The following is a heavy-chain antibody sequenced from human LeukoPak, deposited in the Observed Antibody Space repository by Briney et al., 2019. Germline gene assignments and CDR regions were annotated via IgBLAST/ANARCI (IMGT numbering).Heavy chain of an antibody. Sequence: GGSLRLSCAASGFTLSSNYMSWVRQAPGKGLEWVSVIYSGGSTYYADSVKGRFTISRDNSKNTLYLQMNSLRAEDTAVYYCARGYYDSSGYYWTPFDYWGQGTLVTVSS. CDR2: IYSGGST. CDR3: ARGYYDSSGYYWTPFDY. D-gene: IGHD3-22*01. CDR1: GFTLSSNY. V-gene: IGHV3-53*01. J-gene: IGHJ4*02.